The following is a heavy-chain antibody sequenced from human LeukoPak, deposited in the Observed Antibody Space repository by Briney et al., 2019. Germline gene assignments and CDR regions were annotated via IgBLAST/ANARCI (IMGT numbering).Heavy chain of an antibody. CDR2: ISSNGVNT. Sequence: PGGSLRLSCAASGFTFSSYALHWVRQAPGKAPEYVSAISSNGVNTYYADSVRGRFTISRDNSKNTLYLQMGSLRSEDMAVYYCARRHNYSYYMDVWGKGTTVTVSS. J-gene: IGHJ6*03. CDR1: GFTFSSYA. CDR3: ARRHNYSYYMDV. V-gene: IGHV3-64*02.